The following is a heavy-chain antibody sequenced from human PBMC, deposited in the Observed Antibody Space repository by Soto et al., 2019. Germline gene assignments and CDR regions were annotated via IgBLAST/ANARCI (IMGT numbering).Heavy chain of an antibody. CDR1: GYTFTSYY. D-gene: IGHD3-22*01. J-gene: IGHJ6*02. V-gene: IGHV1-46*01. CDR2: INPSGGST. Sequence: ASVKVPCKASGYTFTSYYMHWVRQAPGQGLEWMGIINPSGGSTSYAQKFQGRVTMTRDTSTSTVYMELSSLRSEDTAVYYCARDQVYYYDSSGYPPYGMDVWGQGTTVT. CDR3: ARDQVYYYDSSGYPPYGMDV.